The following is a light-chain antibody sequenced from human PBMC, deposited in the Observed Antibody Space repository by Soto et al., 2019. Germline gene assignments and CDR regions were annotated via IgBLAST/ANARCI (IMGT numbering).Light chain of an antibody. CDR1: SSDVGFYNF. Sequence: QSALTQPPSASGSPGQSLTISCTGTSSDVGFYNFVSWYQQRPGKAPKLVIYEVTKRPSGVPDRFSGSKSGSTASLTVSGLQAEDEADYYCASYAGTRLFVFGSGTKVNVL. CDR3: ASYAGTRLFV. V-gene: IGLV2-8*01. J-gene: IGLJ1*01. CDR2: EVT.